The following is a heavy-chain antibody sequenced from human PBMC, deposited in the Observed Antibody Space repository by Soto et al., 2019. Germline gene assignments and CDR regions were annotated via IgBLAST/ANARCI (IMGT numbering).Heavy chain of an antibody. V-gene: IGHV4-31*03. D-gene: IGHD6-13*01. Sequence: LSLTCTVSGGSISSGGYYWSWIRQHPGKGLEWIGYIYYSGSTYYNPSLKSRVTISVDTSKNQFSLKLSSVTAADTAVYYCARDLIRAAGTSLYYYYGMDVWGQGTTVT. J-gene: IGHJ6*02. CDR3: ARDLIRAAGTSLYYYYGMDV. CDR2: IYYSGST. CDR1: GGSISSGGYY.